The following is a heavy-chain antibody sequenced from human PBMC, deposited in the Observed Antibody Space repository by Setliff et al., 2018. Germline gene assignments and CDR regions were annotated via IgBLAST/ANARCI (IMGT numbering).Heavy chain of an antibody. CDR3: ARRGWGSSSGDCYSPKGCYYYYMDV. V-gene: IGHV5-51*01. J-gene: IGHJ6*03. Sequence: GESLKISCQGSGYSFTNNWIAWVRQMPGKGLECMGIIFPGNSNTRYSPSFQGQVTISVDKAINTAYLQWTSLKASDTAIYYCARRGWGSSSGDCYSPKGCYYYYMDVWGKGTTVTVSS. CDR2: IFPGNSNT. CDR1: GYSFTNNW. D-gene: IGHD2-21*02.